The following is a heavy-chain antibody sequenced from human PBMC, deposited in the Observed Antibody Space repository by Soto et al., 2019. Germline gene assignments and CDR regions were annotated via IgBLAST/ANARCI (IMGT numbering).Heavy chain of an antibody. CDR1: GGSISSSSFY. V-gene: IGHV4-39*01. J-gene: IGHJ6*02. CDR3: ARQSGSYGLYFYGLDV. D-gene: IGHD1-26*01. Sequence: PSETLSLTCTVSGGSISSSSFYWGWIRQPPGKGLQWIGAINYSGSTYYNPSLKSRVTIFVDTSKSQFSLDLSSVTAADTALYFCARQSGSYGLYFYGLDVWGQGTTVTVSS. CDR2: INYSGST.